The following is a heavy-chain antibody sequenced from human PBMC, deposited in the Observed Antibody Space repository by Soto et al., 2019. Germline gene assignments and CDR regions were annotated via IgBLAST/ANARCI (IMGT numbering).Heavy chain of an antibody. V-gene: IGHV4-30-4*01. CDR3: AGNMAARNYYGLDV. CDR2: ISYSGRA. D-gene: IGHD6-6*01. CDR1: GGSISSGDYY. J-gene: IGHJ6*02. Sequence: QVQLQESGPGLVKPSQTLSLTCTVSGGSISSGDYYWSWIRQSPGKGLEWIGYISYSGRAYYNPSLKCRVIISVDTSKDQFYLKLSSVTGADTAVYYCAGNMAARNYYGLDVWGQGTKVTVTS.